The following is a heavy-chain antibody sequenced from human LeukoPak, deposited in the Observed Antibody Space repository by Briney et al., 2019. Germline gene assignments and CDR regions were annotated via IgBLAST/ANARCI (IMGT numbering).Heavy chain of an antibody. V-gene: IGHV4-39*01. Sequence: PSETLSLTCTVSGASFSSSTYYWGWIRQPPGKGLGWIGSIYYGGGTYYNPSHKSRVTMSVDTSQKQFSLKLSSVTAADTAVYYCARHAGGIAAAGTRPFDYWGQGTLVTVSS. CDR3: ARHAGGIAAAGTRPFDY. CDR2: IYYGGGT. J-gene: IGHJ4*02. CDR1: GASFSSSTYY. D-gene: IGHD6-13*01.